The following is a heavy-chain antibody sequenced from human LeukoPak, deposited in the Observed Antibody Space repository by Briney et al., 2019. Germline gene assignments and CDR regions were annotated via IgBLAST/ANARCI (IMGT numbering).Heavy chain of an antibody. CDR2: IFTGST. J-gene: IGHJ4*02. CDR3: ARRLRTCFDY. V-gene: IGHV4-4*09. CDR1: GGYISAYY. Sequence: PSETLSLTCAVSGGYISAYYWNWIRQPPGKGLEWIGYIFTGSTTYNPSLKRRVTISVDTSKSQFSLKLSSVTAADTAVYSCARRLRTCFDYWGQGSLVTVS.